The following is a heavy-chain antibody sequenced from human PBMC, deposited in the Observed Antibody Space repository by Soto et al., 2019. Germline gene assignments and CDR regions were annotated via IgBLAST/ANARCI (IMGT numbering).Heavy chain of an antibody. V-gene: IGHV3-30*18. CDR2: ISYDGSNK. CDR3: AKDLAVAGTHYYYGMDV. Sequence: GGSLRLSCAASGFTFSSYGMHWVRQAPGKGLEWVAVISYDGSNKYYADSVKGRFTISRDNSKNTLYLQMNSLRAEDTAVYYCAKDLAVAGTHYYYGMDVWGQGTTVTVS. J-gene: IGHJ6*02. D-gene: IGHD6-19*01. CDR1: GFTFSSYG.